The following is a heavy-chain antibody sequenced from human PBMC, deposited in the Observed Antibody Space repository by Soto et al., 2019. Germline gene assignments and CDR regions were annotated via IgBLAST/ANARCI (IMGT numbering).Heavy chain of an antibody. CDR2: IYDSGST. Sequence: QVQLQESGPGLVKPSETLSLTCTVSGGSISNYYWXWIRQPPGKGLEWIGYIYDSGSTNYNPSLKCRATISVXXSXXQXXLKVSSXXXXXXXIYYCARANVDTAMVVQWFDPWGQGTLVTVSS. D-gene: IGHD5-18*01. J-gene: IGHJ5*02. V-gene: IGHV4-59*03. CDR1: GGSISNYY. CDR3: ARANVDTAMVVQWFDP.